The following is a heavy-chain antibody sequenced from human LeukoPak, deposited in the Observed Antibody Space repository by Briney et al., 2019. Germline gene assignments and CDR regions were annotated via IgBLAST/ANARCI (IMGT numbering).Heavy chain of an antibody. J-gene: IGHJ4*02. Sequence: KPSETLSLTCAVSDYSISSAHYWGWIRQPPGKGLEWVGSIYHSGNTYYNPSVESRVTISVDTSKNHFSLKLGSVTAADTAVYYCARVVQLALVAGDYFDFWGQGTLVTVSS. CDR3: ARVVQLALVAGDYFDF. CDR2: IYHSGNT. V-gene: IGHV4-38-2*01. D-gene: IGHD5-18*01. CDR1: DYSISSAHY.